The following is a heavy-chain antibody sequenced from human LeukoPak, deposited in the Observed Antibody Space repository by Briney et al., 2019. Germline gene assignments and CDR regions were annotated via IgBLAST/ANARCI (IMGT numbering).Heavy chain of an antibody. J-gene: IGHJ4*02. Sequence: GASVKVSCKASGCTFTSYYMHWVRQAPGQGLEWMGIINPSGGSTSYAQKFQGRVTMTRDTSTSTVYTELSSLRSEDTAVYYCARDDRGGGAFDYWGQGTLVTVSS. CDR2: INPSGGST. V-gene: IGHV1-46*01. CDR1: GCTFTSYY. D-gene: IGHD3-10*01. CDR3: ARDDRGGGAFDY.